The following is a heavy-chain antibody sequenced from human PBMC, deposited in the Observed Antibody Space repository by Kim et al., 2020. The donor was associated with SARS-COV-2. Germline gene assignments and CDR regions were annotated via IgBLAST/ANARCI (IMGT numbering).Heavy chain of an antibody. V-gene: IGHV3-11*01. CDR2: ISNSGSDT. J-gene: IGHJ4*01. D-gene: IGHD3-10*01. Sequence: GGSLRLSCAVSGFTFNDYYMGWVRQAPGKGLEWVSYISNSGSDTFYADTVEGRFTISRDNAKKALFLQMNGLRAEDTAVYYCARPNTIRGLVKGFDFWG. CDR1: GFTFNDYY. CDR3: ARPNTIRGLVKGFDF.